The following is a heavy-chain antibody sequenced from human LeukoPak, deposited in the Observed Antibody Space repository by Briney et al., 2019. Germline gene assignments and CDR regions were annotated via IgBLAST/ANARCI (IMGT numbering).Heavy chain of an antibody. J-gene: IGHJ6*02. V-gene: IGHV3-48*03. CDR1: GFTFSSYE. CDR2: ISSSGSTI. Sequence: GGSLRLSCAASGFTFSSYEMNWVRQAPGKGLEWVSYISSSGSTIYYADSVKGRFTISRDNAKNSLYLQMYSLRAEDTAVYYCARVLTVYYYGMDVWGQGTTVTVSS. CDR3: ARVLTVYYYGMDV.